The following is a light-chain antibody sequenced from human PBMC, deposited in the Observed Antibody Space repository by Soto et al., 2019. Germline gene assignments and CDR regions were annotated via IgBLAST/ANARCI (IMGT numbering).Light chain of an antibody. CDR2: DVS. Sequence: QSVRTQPASVSGSPGQSITISCTGTSRDVGGYNYVSWYQQHPGKAPKLVIYDVSNRPSGVSDRFSGSKSGNTASLTISGLQTEDEADYYCSSYSNSTTLYVFGTGTKVTDL. CDR3: SSYSNSTTLYV. CDR1: SRDVGGYNY. J-gene: IGLJ1*01. V-gene: IGLV2-14*01.